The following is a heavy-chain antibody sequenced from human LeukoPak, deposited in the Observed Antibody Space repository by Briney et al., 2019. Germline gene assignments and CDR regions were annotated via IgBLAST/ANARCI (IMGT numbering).Heavy chain of an antibody. CDR3: ARVGYSSSSKGGRWFDP. V-gene: IGHV3-23*01. J-gene: IGHJ5*02. Sequence: GGSLRLSCAASGFTFSNYGMSWVRQAPGKGLEWVSAIGSAGINTYYADSVKGRFTISRDNSKNTLYLQMNSLRAEDTAVYYCARVGYSSSSKGGRWFDPWGQGTLVTVSS. D-gene: IGHD6-6*01. CDR2: IGSAGINT. CDR1: GFTFSNYG.